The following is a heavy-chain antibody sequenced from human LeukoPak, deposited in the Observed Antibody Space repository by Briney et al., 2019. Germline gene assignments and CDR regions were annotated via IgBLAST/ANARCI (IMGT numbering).Heavy chain of an antibody. D-gene: IGHD2-2*01. CDR3: AKDRHAPGRYCSSTSCFPFDS. Sequence: GGSLRLSCAASGFTFSSYSMKWVRQAPGKGLEWVSGISGSGGSTYYADSVKGRFTISRDNTKNTLYLQMNSLRAEDTAVYYCAKDRHAPGRYCSSTSCFPFDSWGQGTLVTVSS. J-gene: IGHJ5*01. V-gene: IGHV3-23*01. CDR2: ISGSGGST. CDR1: GFTFSSYS.